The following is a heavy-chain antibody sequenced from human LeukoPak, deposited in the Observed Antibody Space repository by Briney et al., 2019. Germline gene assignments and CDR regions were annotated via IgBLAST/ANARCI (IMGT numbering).Heavy chain of an antibody. CDR2: IYPGDSDT. CDR1: GYSFSTYW. CDR3: ARRIAVAGHYFDY. J-gene: IGHJ4*02. D-gene: IGHD6-19*01. Sequence: GESLKISWKASGYSFSTYWIGWVRQMPGKGLEWMGIIYPGDSDTRYSPSFQGQVTISADKSITLAYLQWSRLKASDTAMYYCARRIAVAGHYFDYWGQGTLVTVSS. V-gene: IGHV5-51*01.